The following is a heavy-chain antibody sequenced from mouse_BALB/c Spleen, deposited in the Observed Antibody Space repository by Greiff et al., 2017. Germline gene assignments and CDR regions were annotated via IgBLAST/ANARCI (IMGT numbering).Heavy chain of an antibody. V-gene: IGHV3-6*02. CDR1: GYSITSGYY. CDR2: ISYDGSN. Sequence: EVQLVESGPGLVKPSQSLSLTCSVTGYSITSGYYWNWIRQFPGNKLEWMGYISYDGSNNYNPSLKNRISITRDTSKNQFFLKLNSVTTEDTATYYCARGDIFRRAMDYWGQGTSVTVSS. J-gene: IGHJ4*01. CDR3: ARGDIFRRAMDY.